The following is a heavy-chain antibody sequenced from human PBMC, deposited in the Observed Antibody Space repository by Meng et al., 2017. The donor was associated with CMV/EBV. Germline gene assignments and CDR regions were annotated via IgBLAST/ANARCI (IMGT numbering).Heavy chain of an antibody. D-gene: IGHD3-10*01. J-gene: IGHJ6*02. CDR2: IYYSGST. CDR1: GGSISSGDYY. Sequence: TLSLTCTVSGGSISSGDYYWSWIRQPPGKGLEWIGYIYYSGSTYYNPSLKSRVTISVDTSKNQFSLKLSSVTAADTAVYYCARGPMVRGVIGYYYYGMDVWGQGTTVTVSS. V-gene: IGHV4-30-4*08. CDR3: ARGPMVRGVIGYYYYGMDV.